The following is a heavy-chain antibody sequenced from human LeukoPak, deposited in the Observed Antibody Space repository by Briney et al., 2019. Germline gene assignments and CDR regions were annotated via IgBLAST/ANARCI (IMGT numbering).Heavy chain of an antibody. J-gene: IGHJ4*01. Sequence: GGSLRLPRATSGFTLSNSAQSWVRPAPGKGLEWVSTLSGSGITTYYADSVKGRFTISRDNSKNTLYLQMNSLRAEDTAVYYCAKGIYSSGWSYFDYWGHGTLVTVSS. CDR2: LSGSGITT. D-gene: IGHD6-19*01. CDR1: GFTLSNSA. V-gene: IGHV3-23*01. CDR3: AKGIYSSGWSYFDY.